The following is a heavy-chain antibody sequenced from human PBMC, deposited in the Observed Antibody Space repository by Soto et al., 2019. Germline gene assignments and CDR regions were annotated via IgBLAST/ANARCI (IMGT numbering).Heavy chain of an antibody. J-gene: IGHJ6*02. Sequence: GGSLRLSCAASGFTSSSYSMNWVRQAPGKGLEWVSYISSSSSTIYYADSVKGRFTISRDNAKNSLYLQMNSLRDEDTAVYYCARAPRDSSGYYSSYYYGMDVWGQGTTVTVSS. D-gene: IGHD3-22*01. V-gene: IGHV3-48*02. CDR3: ARAPRDSSGYYSSYYYGMDV. CDR2: ISSSSSTI. CDR1: GFTSSSYS.